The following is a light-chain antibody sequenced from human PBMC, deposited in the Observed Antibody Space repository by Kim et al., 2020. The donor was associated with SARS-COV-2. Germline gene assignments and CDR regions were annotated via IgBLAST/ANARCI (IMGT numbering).Light chain of an antibody. CDR2: GAF. Sequence: DIVMTQSPGTLSVSPGERATLSCRASQSVSTNLAWYQQKPGQAPRLLIYGAFTRATGIPARFSGSGSGTEFTLTISSLQSEDFALYYCQQYNYWPRAFGQGTKLEI. V-gene: IGKV3-15*01. CDR1: QSVSTN. J-gene: IGKJ2*01. CDR3: QQYNYWPRA.